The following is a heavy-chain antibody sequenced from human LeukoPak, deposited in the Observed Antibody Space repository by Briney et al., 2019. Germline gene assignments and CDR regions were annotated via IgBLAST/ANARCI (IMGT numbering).Heavy chain of an antibody. Sequence: SETLSLTCTVSGGSIRTFYWSWIRQPPGKGLEWIGYIYYSGNTKYNPSLKSRVSMSVDTSNNHFSLRLSSVTAADTAVYFCAGERSGYYYDRFDYWGRGNLVTVSS. CDR3: AGERSGYYYDRFDY. CDR2: IYYSGNT. V-gene: IGHV4-59*08. CDR1: GGSIRTFY. J-gene: IGHJ4*02. D-gene: IGHD3-22*01.